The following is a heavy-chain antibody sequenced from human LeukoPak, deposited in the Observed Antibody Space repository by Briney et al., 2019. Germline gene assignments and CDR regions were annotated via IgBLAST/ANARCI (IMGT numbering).Heavy chain of an antibody. CDR2: ISSSSSTI. J-gene: IGHJ4*02. CDR3: AKAYYDSSGYYFSDY. CDR1: GFTFSSYS. D-gene: IGHD3-22*01. V-gene: IGHV3-48*01. Sequence: GGSLRLSCAASGFTFSSYSMNWVRQAPGKGLEGGSYISSSSSTIYYADSVKGRFTISRDNSKNTLYLQMNSTRAEDTAVYYCAKAYYDSSGYYFSDYWGQGTLVTVSS.